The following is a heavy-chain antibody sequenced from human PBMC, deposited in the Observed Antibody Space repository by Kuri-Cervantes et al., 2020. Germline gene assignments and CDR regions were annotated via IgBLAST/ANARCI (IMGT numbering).Heavy chain of an antibody. Sequence: GESLKISCAASGFTFRSMSWVRRAPGKGLEWISAITGDAGITLYADSVKGRFTISRDSSKNTLYLQMNSLRDEDTAIYYCAARTETPGTLDYRGQGTLVTVSS. J-gene: IGHJ4*02. V-gene: IGHV3-23*01. CDR1: GFTFRS. CDR2: ITGDAGIT. D-gene: IGHD4-17*01. CDR3: AARTETPGTLDY.